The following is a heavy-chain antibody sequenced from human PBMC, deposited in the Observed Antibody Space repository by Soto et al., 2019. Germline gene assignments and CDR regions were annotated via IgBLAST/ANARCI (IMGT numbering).Heavy chain of an antibody. D-gene: IGHD3-9*01. Sequence: QVQLVQSGAEVKKPGSSVKVSCKASGGTFSSYAISWVRQAPGQGLEWMGGIIPIFGTANYAQKFQGRVTITADESTSTAYMELSSLRSEDTAVYYCARALEYYDILTGPYYFDYRGQGTLVTVSS. V-gene: IGHV1-69*01. CDR3: ARALEYYDILTGPYYFDY. CDR2: IIPIFGTA. CDR1: GGTFSSYA. J-gene: IGHJ4*02.